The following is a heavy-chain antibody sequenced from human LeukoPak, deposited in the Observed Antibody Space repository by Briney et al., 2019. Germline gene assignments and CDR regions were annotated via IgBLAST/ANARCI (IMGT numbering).Heavy chain of an antibody. Sequence: GRSLRLSCAASGFIFMNYDMHWVRQAPGKGLEWVAVIYHDRSKKYYADSVKGRLTISRDNSKNTLYLQMNSLRAEDTAVYYCAKEALRYCGGDCYSPFDYWGQGTLVTVSS. V-gene: IGHV3-33*06. J-gene: IGHJ4*02. CDR1: GFIFMNYD. D-gene: IGHD2-21*02. CDR3: AKEALRYCGGDCYSPFDY. CDR2: IYHDRSKK.